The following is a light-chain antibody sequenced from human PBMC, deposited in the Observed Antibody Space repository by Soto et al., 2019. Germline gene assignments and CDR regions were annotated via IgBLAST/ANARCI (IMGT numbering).Light chain of an antibody. J-gene: IGLJ2*01. Sequence: QSVLTQPPSVSAAPGQKVTITCSGSISNIENNYVAWYQQLPGTAPKLLIYDNNKRPSGIPDRFSASKSGTSATLGITGLQTGDEADYYCGTWDSSLSAGVFGGGTKLTVL. CDR2: DNN. CDR3: GTWDSSLSAGV. CDR1: ISNIENNY. V-gene: IGLV1-51*01.